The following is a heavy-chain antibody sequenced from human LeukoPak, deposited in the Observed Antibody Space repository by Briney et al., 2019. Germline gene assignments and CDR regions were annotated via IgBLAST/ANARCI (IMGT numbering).Heavy chain of an antibody. CDR3: ADDHSTYYYRSGSHQFDY. D-gene: IGHD3-10*01. J-gene: IGHJ4*02. CDR2: IRYDGSNK. Sequence: QPGGSLRLSCAASGFTFSSYGMHWVRQAPGKGLEWVAYIRYDGSNKYYADSVKGRFTISRDNSKNTLYLQMNSLRAEDTAVYYCADDHSTYYYRSGSHQFDYWGQGTLVTVSS. CDR1: GFTFSSYG. V-gene: IGHV3-30*02.